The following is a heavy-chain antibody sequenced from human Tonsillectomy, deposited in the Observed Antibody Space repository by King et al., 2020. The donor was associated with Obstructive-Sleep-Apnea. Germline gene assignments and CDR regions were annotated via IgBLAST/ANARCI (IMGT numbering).Heavy chain of an antibody. CDR3: ARDEVDADYGDAVGI. Sequence: QLVQSGAEVKKPGASVKVSCKASGYTFTSYTMHWVRQAPGQRLEWMGWINAGNGNTKYSQKFQDRVTITRDTSASTAYMELSSLRSEDTAVYYCARDEVDADYGDAVGIWGRGTMVTVSS. CDR1: GYTFTSYT. D-gene: IGHD4-17*01. V-gene: IGHV1-3*01. CDR2: INAGNGNT. J-gene: IGHJ3*02.